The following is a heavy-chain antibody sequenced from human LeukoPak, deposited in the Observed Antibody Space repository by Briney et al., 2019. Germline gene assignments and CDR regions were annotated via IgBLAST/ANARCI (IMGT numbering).Heavy chain of an antibody. D-gene: IGHD1/OR15-1a*01. CDR1: GFTFDDYA. V-gene: IGHV3-43*02. Sequence: PGGSLRLSCAASGFTFDDYAMHWVRQAPGKGLEWVSLISGDGGSTYYADSVKGRFTISRDNSKNSMYLQMNSLITEDTALYYCSKDLEHEYFQHWGQGTLVSVSS. CDR3: SKDLEHEYFQH. J-gene: IGHJ1*01. CDR2: ISGDGGST.